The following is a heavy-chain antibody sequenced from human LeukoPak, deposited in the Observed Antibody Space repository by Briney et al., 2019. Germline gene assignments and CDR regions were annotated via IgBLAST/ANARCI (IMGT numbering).Heavy chain of an antibody. J-gene: IGHJ4*02. D-gene: IGHD4-17*01. V-gene: IGHV3-33*01. CDR2: ICFDGSNI. CDR3: SRDHGDYSFDY. Sequence: GGSLRLSCVASGFTFSNYGMNWVRQAPGKGLEWVAIICFDGSNIDYADSVKGRFTISRDNSKNTLFLQMNSLRAEDTAVYYCSRDHGDYSFDYWGQGTLVTVSS. CDR1: GFTFSNYG.